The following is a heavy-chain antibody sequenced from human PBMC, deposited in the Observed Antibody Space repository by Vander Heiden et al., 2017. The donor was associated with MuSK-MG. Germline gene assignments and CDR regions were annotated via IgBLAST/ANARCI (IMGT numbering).Heavy chain of an antibody. CDR3: ARAGMGGSDY. V-gene: IGHV1-2*02. Sequence: QVQLVQSGAEVTKPGASVKVSCKASGYTFTGYYMHWVRHAPGQGLEWMGWINTKSGGTNEAQKFQGRVTRTRDTSISTAYMEMSRMRSDDTAVYYWARAGMGGSDYWGQGNLVTVS. D-gene: IGHD2-15*01. CDR1: GYTFTGYY. CDR2: INTKSGGT. J-gene: IGHJ4*02.